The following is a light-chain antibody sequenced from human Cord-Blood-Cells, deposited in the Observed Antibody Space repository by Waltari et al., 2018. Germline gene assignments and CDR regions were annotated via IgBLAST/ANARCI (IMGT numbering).Light chain of an antibody. Sequence: EIVLTQSPATLSLSPGERATLSCRASQSVSSYLAWYQQKPGQAPRLLIYDASNGTTGIPARFSGSGSGTDFTLTISSLEPEDFAVYYCQQRSNAVITFGQGTRLEIK. V-gene: IGKV3-11*01. CDR2: DAS. J-gene: IGKJ5*01. CDR1: QSVSSY. CDR3: QQRSNAVIT.